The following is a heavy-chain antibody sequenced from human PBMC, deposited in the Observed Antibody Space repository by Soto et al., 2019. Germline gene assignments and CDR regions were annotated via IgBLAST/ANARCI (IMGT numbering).Heavy chain of an antibody. CDR3: ARQADCSSTGCYLPGL. Sequence: PGESLKISCKGSGYSFTSYWIGWVRQMPGKGLEWMGIIYPGDSDTRYSPSFQGQVTISADKSISTAYLQWSSLKASDTAMYYCARQADCSSTGCYLPGLWGQGTLVTVSS. CDR2: IYPGDSDT. D-gene: IGHD2-2*01. V-gene: IGHV5-51*01. J-gene: IGHJ4*02. CDR1: GYSFTSYW.